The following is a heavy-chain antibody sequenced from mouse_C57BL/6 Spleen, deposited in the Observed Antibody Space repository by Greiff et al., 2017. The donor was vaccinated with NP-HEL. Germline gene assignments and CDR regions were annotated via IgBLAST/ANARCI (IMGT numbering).Heavy chain of an antibody. V-gene: IGHV1-72*01. J-gene: IGHJ1*03. CDR2: IDPNSGGT. D-gene: IGHD2-13*01. CDR3: ARSDYSGPYWYFDV. CDR1: GYTFTSYW. Sequence: QVQLKESGAELVKPGASVKLSCKASGYTFTSYWMHWVKQRPGRGLEWIGRIDPNSGGTKYNEKFKSKATLTVDKPSSTAYMQLSSLTSEDSAVYYCARSDYSGPYWYFDVWGTGTTVTVSS.